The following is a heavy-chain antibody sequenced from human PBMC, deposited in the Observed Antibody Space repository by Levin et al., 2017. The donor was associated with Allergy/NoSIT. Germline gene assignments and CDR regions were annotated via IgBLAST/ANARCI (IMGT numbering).Heavy chain of an antibody. CDR1: GFTFSSYD. CDR2: IGTAGDT. CDR3: ARGAAAGQVDV. J-gene: IGHJ6*02. V-gene: IGHV3-13*01. D-gene: IGHD6-13*01. Sequence: ETLSLTCAASGFTFSSYDMHWVRQATGKGLEWVSAIGTAGDTYYPGSVKGRFTISRENAKNSLYLQMNSLRAGDTAVYYCARGAAAGQVDVWGQGTTVTVSS.